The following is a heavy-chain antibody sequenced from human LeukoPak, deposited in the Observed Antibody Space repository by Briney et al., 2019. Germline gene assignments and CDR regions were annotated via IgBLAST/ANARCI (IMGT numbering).Heavy chain of an antibody. CDR2: MNPNSGNT. Sequence: EASVKVSCKASGYTFTSYDINWVRRAPGQGLEWMGWMNPNSGNTGYAQKFQGRVTMTRNTSISTAYMELSSLRSEDTAVYYCARGRKCSGGSCYFSADYYYYYYMDVWGKGTTVTVSS. D-gene: IGHD2-15*01. CDR1: GYTFTSYD. V-gene: IGHV1-8*01. J-gene: IGHJ6*03. CDR3: ARGRKCSGGSCYFSADYYYYYYMDV.